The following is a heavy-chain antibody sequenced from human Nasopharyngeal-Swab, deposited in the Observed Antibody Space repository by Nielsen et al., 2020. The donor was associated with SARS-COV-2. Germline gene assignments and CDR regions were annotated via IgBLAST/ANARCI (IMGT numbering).Heavy chain of an antibody. D-gene: IGHD3-10*01. J-gene: IGHJ3*02. CDR2: INPSGGST. CDR1: GYTFTSYY. Sequence: ASVKVSCKASGYTFTSYYMHWVRQAPGQGPEWMGIINPSGGSTSYAQKFQGRVTMTRDTSTSTVYMELSSLRSEDTAVYYCARGGFYGSGSKRAFDIWGQGTMVTVSS. CDR3: ARGGFYGSGSKRAFDI. V-gene: IGHV1-46*01.